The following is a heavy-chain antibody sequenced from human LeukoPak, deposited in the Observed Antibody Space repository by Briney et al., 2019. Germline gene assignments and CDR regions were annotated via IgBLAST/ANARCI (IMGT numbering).Heavy chain of an antibody. D-gene: IGHD6-19*01. CDR2: ISSSSSYI. Sequence: GGSLRLSCAASGFTFSSYWMHWVRQAPGKGLVWVSSISSSSSYIYYADSVKGRFTISRDNAKNSLYLQMNSLRAEDTAVYYCARAPSYSSGWSWGQGTLVTVSS. V-gene: IGHV3-21*01. J-gene: IGHJ4*02. CDR1: GFTFSSYW. CDR3: ARAPSYSSGWS.